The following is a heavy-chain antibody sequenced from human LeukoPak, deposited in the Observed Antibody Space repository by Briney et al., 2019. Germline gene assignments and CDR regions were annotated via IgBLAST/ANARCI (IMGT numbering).Heavy chain of an antibody. Sequence: ASVKVSCKASGYTFTSYGISWVRQAAGQGHEWLGWISTYNGNTHYAQKLQGRVTMTTDTSTTTAYMELRSLRSDDTAVYYCARDGDIVATKGVDYWGQGTQVTVSS. CDR1: GYTFTSYG. CDR3: ARDGDIVATKGVDY. CDR2: ISTYNGNT. J-gene: IGHJ4*02. D-gene: IGHD5-12*01. V-gene: IGHV1-18*01.